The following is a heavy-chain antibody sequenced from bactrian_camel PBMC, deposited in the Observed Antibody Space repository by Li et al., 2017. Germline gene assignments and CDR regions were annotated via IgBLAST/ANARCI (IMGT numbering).Heavy chain of an antibody. V-gene: IGHV3S1*01. CDR2: ILDDDGSP. J-gene: IGHJ7*01. Sequence: HVQLVESGGGSVEVGGSLRLTCRFSEYITGDRCMGWFRQSPGKGRERVAILDDDGSPTYLDSAKDRFTVTRDNDKNGLALQMDNLTSDDSAMYYCATEERSLIGEPCKNAQMQRPMDYWGKGTQVTVS. D-gene: IGHD1*01. CDR1: EYITGDRC.